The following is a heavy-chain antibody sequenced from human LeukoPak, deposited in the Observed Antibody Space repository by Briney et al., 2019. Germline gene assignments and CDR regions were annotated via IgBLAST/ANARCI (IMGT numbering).Heavy chain of an antibody. Sequence: PGGSLRLSCAASGFTFSSYEMSWVRQAPGKGLEWISYISGSDTTIYYADSVKGRFTISRDNAKNSLYLQMNSLRAEDTAVYYCARDHFSKLRVAPFDIWGQGTMVTVSS. CDR1: GFTFSSYE. CDR3: ARDHFSKLRVAPFDI. D-gene: IGHD1-26*01. J-gene: IGHJ3*02. CDR2: ISGSDTTI. V-gene: IGHV3-48*03.